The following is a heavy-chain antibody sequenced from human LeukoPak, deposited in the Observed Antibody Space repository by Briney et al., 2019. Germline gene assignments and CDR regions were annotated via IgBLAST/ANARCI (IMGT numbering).Heavy chain of an antibody. V-gene: IGHV3-23*01. J-gene: IGHJ4*02. CDR1: GFTFSSYA. CDR2: ISGSGGST. CDR3: AKDREEYSGYATFGY. D-gene: IGHD5-12*01. Sequence: GGSLRLSCAASGFTFSSYAVSWVRQAPGKGLEWVSAISGSGGSTYYADSVKGRFTISRDNSKNTLYLQMNSLRAEDTAVYYCAKDREEYSGYATFGYWGQGTLVTVSS.